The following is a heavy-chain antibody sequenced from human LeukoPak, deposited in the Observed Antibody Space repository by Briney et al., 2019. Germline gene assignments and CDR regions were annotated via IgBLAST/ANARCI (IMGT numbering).Heavy chain of an antibody. J-gene: IGHJ4*02. V-gene: IGHV3-23*01. CDR2: ISGSGGST. CDR1: GFTFSSYA. Sequence: GFLRLSCAASGFTFSSYAMSWVRQAPGKGLEWVSAISGSGGSTYYADSVKGRFTISRDNSKNTLYLQMNSLRAEDTAVYYCAKDRVITFGGVIVHFDYWGQGTLVTVSS. CDR3: AKDRVITFGGVIVHFDY. D-gene: IGHD3-16*02.